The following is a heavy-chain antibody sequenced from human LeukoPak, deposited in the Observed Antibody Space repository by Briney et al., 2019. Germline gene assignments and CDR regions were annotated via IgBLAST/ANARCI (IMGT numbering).Heavy chain of an antibody. D-gene: IGHD2-8*02. V-gene: IGHV4-59*08. CDR1: RAAVKTYS. CDR3: ARHPTGPGGMDV. Sequence: PSETLALTCIVSRAAVKTYSWSWIRQPPGKGLEWIGLVSYSGAANYNPSLQSRVTISVDTSNNQFSLTLSSVTAADTAVYYCARHPTGPGGMDVWGQGTTVTVSS. CDR2: VSYSGAA. J-gene: IGHJ6*02.